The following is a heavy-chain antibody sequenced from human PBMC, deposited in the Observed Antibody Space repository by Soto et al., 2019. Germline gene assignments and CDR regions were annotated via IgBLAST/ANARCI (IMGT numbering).Heavy chain of an antibody. Sequence: SETLSLTCAVSGGSISSDSYYWGWIRQPPGKGLEWIGNIHYSESTYYSPYPSLKSRVTISVDTSRNQFSLKLTSVTAADTAVYYCARLGRSGWYFDSFDYWGQGSLVTVSS. J-gene: IGHJ4*02. CDR3: ARLGRSGWYFDSFDY. V-gene: IGHV4-39*01. CDR2: IHYSEST. CDR1: GGSISSDSYY. D-gene: IGHD6-19*01.